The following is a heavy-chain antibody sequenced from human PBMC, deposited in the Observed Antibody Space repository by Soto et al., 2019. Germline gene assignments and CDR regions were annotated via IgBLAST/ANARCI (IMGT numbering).Heavy chain of an antibody. CDR1: GYTFTSYY. CDR2: INPSGGST. V-gene: IGHV1-46*03. Sequence: ASVKVSCKASGYTFTSYYMHWVRQAPGQGLEWMGIINPSGGSTSYAQKFQGRVTMTRDTSTSTVYMELSSLRSEDMAVYYCARGGSGRTTNYYYYYYMDVWGKGTTVTVSS. CDR3: ARGGSGRTTNYYYYYYMDV. D-gene: IGHD2-15*01. J-gene: IGHJ6*03.